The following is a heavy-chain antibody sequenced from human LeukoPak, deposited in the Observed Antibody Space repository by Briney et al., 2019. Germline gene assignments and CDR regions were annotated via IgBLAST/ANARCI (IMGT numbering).Heavy chain of an antibody. CDR1: GFSFRSHG. V-gene: IGHV3-30*03. J-gene: IGHJ4*02. D-gene: IGHD4-11*01. CDR3: ARSDYPEYDY. CDR2: ISYDGSDK. Sequence: AGGSLRLSCASSGFSFRSHGMHWVRQAPGKGLEWVALISYDGSDKYYADSVKGRFTISRDNAKNSLYLQMNSLRAEDTAVYYCARSDYPEYDYWGQGTLVTVSS.